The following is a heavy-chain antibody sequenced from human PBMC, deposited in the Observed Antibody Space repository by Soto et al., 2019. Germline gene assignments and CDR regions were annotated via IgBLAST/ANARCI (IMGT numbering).Heavy chain of an antibody. V-gene: IGHV4-31*03. Sequence: LSLTCTVSGGSISSGGYYWSWIRQHPGKGLEWIGYIYYSGSTYYNPSLKSRVTISVDTSKNQFSLKLNSVTAADTAVYYCASRHSSPYFDYWGQGTLVTVSS. CDR2: IYYSGST. D-gene: IGHD6-13*01. CDR1: GGSISSGGYY. CDR3: ASRHSSPYFDY. J-gene: IGHJ4*02.